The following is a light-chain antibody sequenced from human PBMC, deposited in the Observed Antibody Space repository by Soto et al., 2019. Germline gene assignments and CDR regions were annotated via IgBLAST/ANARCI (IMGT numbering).Light chain of an antibody. V-gene: IGKV3-20*01. CDR2: AAS. CDR1: QTVSNRY. J-gene: IGKJ1*01. Sequence: ETVLTQSPGTLSLSPGERATLSCRASQTVSNRYVAWYQHKSGQAPRVLIHAASSRTTGIPDRFSGSGSGTEFTLTISRLEPEDFAVYYCQQYGNAPWTFGQGTKVEI. CDR3: QQYGNAPWT.